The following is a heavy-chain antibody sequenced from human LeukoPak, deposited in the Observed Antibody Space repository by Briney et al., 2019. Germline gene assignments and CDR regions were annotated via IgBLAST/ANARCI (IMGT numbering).Heavy chain of an antibody. D-gene: IGHD3-3*01. Sequence: ASVKVSCKASGYTFTSYYMHWVRQAPGQGLEWMGWISAYNGNTNYAQKLQSRVTMTTDTSTSTAYMELRSLRSDDTAVYYCARDMYYDFWSGYYYYFDYWGQGTLVTVSS. CDR3: ARDMYYDFWSGYYYYFDY. J-gene: IGHJ4*02. CDR1: GYTFTSYY. V-gene: IGHV1-18*04. CDR2: ISAYNGNT.